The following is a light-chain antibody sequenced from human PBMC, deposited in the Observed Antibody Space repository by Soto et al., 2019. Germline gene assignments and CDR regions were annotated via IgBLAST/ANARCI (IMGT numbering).Light chain of an antibody. Sequence: QSALAQPASVSGSPGQSITISCTGTSSDVGRYNYVSWYQQHPGKAPKLTIYDVSSRPSGVSSRFSGSKSGNTASLTISGLQAEDEADYYCGSFTSSSTYVFGTGTKPTVL. CDR2: DVS. CDR3: GSFTSSSTYV. J-gene: IGLJ1*01. V-gene: IGLV2-14*03. CDR1: SSDVGRYNY.